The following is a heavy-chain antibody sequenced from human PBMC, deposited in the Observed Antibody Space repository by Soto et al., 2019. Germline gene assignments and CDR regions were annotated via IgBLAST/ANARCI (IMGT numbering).Heavy chain of an antibody. J-gene: IGHJ4*02. CDR1: GFTFSGYG. Sequence: EVQLVESGGGLVQPGGSLRLSCAASGFTFSGYGFNWVRQAPGKGLEWVAYISSTSSTKSYADAVKGRFTISRDNAGNSLYLQMNSLRAEDTAMYYCARGGAARPDYWGQGTLVTVSS. V-gene: IGHV3-48*01. CDR2: ISSTSSTK. CDR3: ARGGAARPDY.